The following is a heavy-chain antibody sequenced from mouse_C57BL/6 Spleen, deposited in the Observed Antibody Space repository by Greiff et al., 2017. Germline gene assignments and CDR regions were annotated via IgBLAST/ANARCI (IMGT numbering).Heavy chain of an antibody. CDR1: GFTFNTYA. Sequence: EVKLMESGGGLVQPKGSLKLSCAASGFTFNTYAMHWVRQAPGQGREWVARIRSKSSNYATYYADSMKDRFTISRDDSQRMLYLKMNNLKTEDTAMDYCMRGRLRGYFDYWGQGTTLTVSS. CDR3: MRGRLRGYFDY. V-gene: IGHV10-3*01. J-gene: IGHJ2*01. D-gene: IGHD2-4*01. CDR2: IRSKSSNYAT.